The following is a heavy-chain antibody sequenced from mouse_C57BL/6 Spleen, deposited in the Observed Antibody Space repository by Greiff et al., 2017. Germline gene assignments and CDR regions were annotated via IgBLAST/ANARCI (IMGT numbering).Heavy chain of an antibody. CDR2: ILPGSGST. Sequence: VQLQQSGAELMKPGASVKLSCKATGYTFTGYWIEWVKQRPGHGLEWIGEILPGSGSTNYNEKFKGKATFTVDTSSNTAYMQLSSLTTDDSAIYYCARGDYGNYLWYFEGWGTGTTVTVSS. D-gene: IGHD2-1*01. J-gene: IGHJ1*03. CDR1: GYTFTGYW. CDR3: ARGDYGNYLWYFEG. V-gene: IGHV1-9*01.